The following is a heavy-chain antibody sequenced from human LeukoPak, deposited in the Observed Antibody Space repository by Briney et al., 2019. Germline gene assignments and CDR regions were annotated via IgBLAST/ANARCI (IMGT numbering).Heavy chain of an antibody. CDR1: GFTFSSYA. J-gene: IGHJ4*02. Sequence: GGSLRLSCAASGFTFSSYAMSWVRRAPGKGLEWVSAISGSGGSTYYADSVKGRFTISRDNSKNTLYLQMNSLRAEDTAVYYCAKGYDSSGYYYVGPTYFDYWGQGTLVTVSS. V-gene: IGHV3-23*01. D-gene: IGHD3-22*01. CDR3: AKGYDSSGYYYVGPTYFDY. CDR2: ISGSGGST.